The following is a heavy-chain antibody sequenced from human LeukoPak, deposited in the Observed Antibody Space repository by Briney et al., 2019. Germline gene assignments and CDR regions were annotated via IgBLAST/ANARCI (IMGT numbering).Heavy chain of an antibody. D-gene: IGHD6-13*01. CDR1: GFTFSSYE. V-gene: IGHV3-48*03. J-gene: IGHJ6*03. CDR2: ISSSGSTK. CDR3: ARDATTAVGWVYMDV. Sequence: PGGSLRLSCAASGFTFSSYEMNWVQQAPGKGLEWLSHISSSGSTKYYANSVKGRFTISRDNAKNSVYLQMNSLTAEDTGLYYCARDATTAVGWVYMDVWGKGTTVTISS.